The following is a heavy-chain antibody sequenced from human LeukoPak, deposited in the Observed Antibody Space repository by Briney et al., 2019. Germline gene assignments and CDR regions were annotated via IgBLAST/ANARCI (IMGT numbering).Heavy chain of an antibody. CDR3: ARTGGSFYFYYYMDV. CDR2: IHYTGTT. D-gene: IGHD1-26*01. J-gene: IGHJ6*03. Sequence: PSETLSLTCTVSGGSIRSSSYNWGWIRQPPGKGLVWIGSIHYTGTTFYNPSLKSRVTISVDTSKNQFSLKLNSVTAADTAVYYCARTGGSFYFYYYMDVWGKGTTVTVSS. V-gene: IGHV4-39*07. CDR1: GGSIRSSSYN.